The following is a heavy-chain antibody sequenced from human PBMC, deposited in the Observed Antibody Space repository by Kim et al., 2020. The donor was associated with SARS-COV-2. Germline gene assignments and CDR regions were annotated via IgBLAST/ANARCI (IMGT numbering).Heavy chain of an antibody. CDR1: GGSISSSSYY. J-gene: IGHJ5*02. CDR2: IYYSGST. Sequence: SETLSLTCTVSGGSISSSSYYWGWIRQPPGKGLEWIGSIYYSGSTYYNPSLKSRVTISVDTSKNQFSLKLSSVTAADTAVYYCARLGSVPLGWFDPWGQGTLVTVSS. CDR3: ARLGSVPLGWFDP. D-gene: IGHD3-16*01. V-gene: IGHV4-39*01.